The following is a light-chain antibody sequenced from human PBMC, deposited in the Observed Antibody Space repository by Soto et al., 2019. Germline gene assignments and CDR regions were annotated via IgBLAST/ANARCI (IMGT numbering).Light chain of an antibody. CDR2: AAS. CDR1: QCISSY. CDR3: QQYYSYPIT. V-gene: IGKV1-8*01. Sequence: AIRMNQSASALSASPGDRVTITCRASQCISSYLACYQQKPGKAPKLLIYAASTLQSGVPSRFSGSGSGTDFTLTISGLQSEDFATYYCQQYYSYPITFGQGTRLEIK. J-gene: IGKJ5*01.